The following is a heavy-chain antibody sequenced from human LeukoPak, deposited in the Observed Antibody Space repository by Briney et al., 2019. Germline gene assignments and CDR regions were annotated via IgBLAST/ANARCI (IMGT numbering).Heavy chain of an antibody. D-gene: IGHD3-22*01. CDR3: ARGLLGYYYDSSGYSAAFDI. V-gene: IGHV1-69*05. CDR2: IIPIFGTA. Sequence: SVKVSCKASGGTFSSYAISWVRQAPGQGLEWMGGIIPIFGTANYAQKFQGRVTITTDESTSTAYMELSSLSSEDTAVYYCARGLLGYYYDSSGYSAAFDIWGQGTMVTVSS. CDR1: GGTFSSYA. J-gene: IGHJ3*02.